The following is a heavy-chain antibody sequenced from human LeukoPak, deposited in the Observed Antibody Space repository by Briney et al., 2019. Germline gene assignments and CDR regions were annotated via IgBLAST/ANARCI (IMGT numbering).Heavy chain of an antibody. V-gene: IGHV3-23*01. Sequence: GGSLRLSCAASGFTFSSYGMSWVRQAPGKGLEWVSAISGSGGSTYYADSVKGRFTISRDNSKNTLYLQMNSLRAEDTAVYYCAKDCFGGGGVYDAFDIWGQGTMVTVSS. CDR3: AKDCFGGGGVYDAFDI. CDR2: ISGSGGST. J-gene: IGHJ3*02. D-gene: IGHD3-16*01. CDR1: GFTFSSYG.